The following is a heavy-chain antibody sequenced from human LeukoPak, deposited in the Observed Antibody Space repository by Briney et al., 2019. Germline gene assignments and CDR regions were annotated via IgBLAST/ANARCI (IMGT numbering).Heavy chain of an antibody. D-gene: IGHD1-26*01. CDR2: IYYSGST. CDR1: GGSISSYY. Sequence: PSETLSLTCTVSGGSISSYYWNWIRQPPGKGLEWIGYIYYSGSTNYNPSLKSRVTISLDTSKNQFSLKLSSVTAADTAVYYCARGYSSLLYYYYYMDVWGKGTTVTVSS. V-gene: IGHV4-59*12. J-gene: IGHJ6*03. CDR3: ARGYSSLLYYYYYMDV.